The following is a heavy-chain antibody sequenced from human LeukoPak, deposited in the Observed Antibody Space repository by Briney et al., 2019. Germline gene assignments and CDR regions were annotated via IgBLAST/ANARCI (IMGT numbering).Heavy chain of an antibody. V-gene: IGHV1-18*01. J-gene: IGHJ4*02. CDR1: GNTFTSYG. CDR3: ARGHYYDSSGYYPDHYDY. CDR2: ISAYNGNT. Sequence: GASVKVSCKASGNTFTSYGISWVRQAPGQGLEWMGWISAYNGNTNYAQKLQGRVTMTTDTSTSTAYMELRSLGSDDTAVYYCARGHYYDSSGYYPDHYDYWGQGTLVTVSS. D-gene: IGHD3-22*01.